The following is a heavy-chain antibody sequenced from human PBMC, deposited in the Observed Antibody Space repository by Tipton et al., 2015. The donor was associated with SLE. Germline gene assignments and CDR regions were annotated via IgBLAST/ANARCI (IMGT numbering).Heavy chain of an antibody. V-gene: IGHV4-59*12. CDR2: IYNLGIT. D-gene: IGHD3-3*01. J-gene: IGHJ5*02. CDR3: ARGSEWLLSGWFDP. Sequence: TLSLTCTVSGDSFGSYYWSWIRQSPGKGLEWVGYIYNLGITNYNPSLKSRVTISVDTSKNQFSLNLSSVTAADTGVYYCARGSEWLLSGWFDPWGQGTLVTVSS. CDR1: GDSFGSYY.